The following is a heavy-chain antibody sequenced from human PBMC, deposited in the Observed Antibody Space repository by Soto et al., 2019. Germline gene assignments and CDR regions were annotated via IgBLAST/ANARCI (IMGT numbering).Heavy chain of an antibody. J-gene: IGHJ5*02. CDR2: IYYGGST. CDR3: ATQEVGGSYVYTFDP. D-gene: IGHD1-26*01. CDR1: GGSITSSSYY. Sequence: SETLSLTCTVSGGSITSSSYYWGWIRQPPGKGLEWIGSIYYGGSTYYNPSLKSRVTISVDTSKNQFSLKLSSVTAADTAVYYCATQEVGGSYVYTFDPWGQGTLVTVSS. V-gene: IGHV4-39*01.